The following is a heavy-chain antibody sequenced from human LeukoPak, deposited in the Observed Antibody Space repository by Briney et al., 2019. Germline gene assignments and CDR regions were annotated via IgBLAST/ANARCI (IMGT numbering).Heavy chain of an antibody. CDR2: IYYSGST. CDR3: ARENRYNWFDP. V-gene: IGHV4-39*07. J-gene: IGHJ5*02. D-gene: IGHD1-14*01. Sequence: EWIGSIYYSGSTYYNPSLKSRVTISVDTSKNQFSLKLSSVTAADTAVYYCARENRYNWFDPWGQGTLVTVSS.